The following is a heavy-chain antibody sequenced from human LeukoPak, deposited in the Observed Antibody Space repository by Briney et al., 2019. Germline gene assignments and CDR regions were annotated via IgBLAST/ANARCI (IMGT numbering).Heavy chain of an antibody. CDR3: ARXYXXXXFDY. CDR2: IYYSGST. CDR1: GGSISSGGYY. Sequence: SETLSLTCTVSGGSISSGGYYWSWIRQHPGKGLEWIGYIYYSGSTYYNPSLKSRVTISVDTSKNQFSLKLSSVTAADTAVYYXARXYXXXXFDYWGQGTLVTVS. V-gene: IGHV4-31*03. J-gene: IGHJ4*02.